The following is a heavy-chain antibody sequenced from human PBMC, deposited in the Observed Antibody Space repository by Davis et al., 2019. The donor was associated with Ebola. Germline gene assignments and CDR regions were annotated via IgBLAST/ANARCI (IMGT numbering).Heavy chain of an antibody. CDR3: ARGLVGATHDY. V-gene: IGHV4-59*12. D-gene: IGHD1-26*01. CDR2: IYYSGST. J-gene: IGHJ4*02. Sequence: SETLSLTCTVPGGSISGYYWSWIRQPPGKGLEWIGYIYYSGSTDYNPSLKSRVTISVDTSKNQFSLKLSSVTAADTAVYYCARGLVGATHDYWGQGTLVTVSS. CDR1: GGSISGYY.